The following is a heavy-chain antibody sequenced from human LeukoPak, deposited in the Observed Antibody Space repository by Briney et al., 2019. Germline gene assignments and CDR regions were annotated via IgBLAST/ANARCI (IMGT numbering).Heavy chain of an antibody. V-gene: IGHV4-39*01. Sequence: PSETLSLTCTVSGGSISSSSYYWGWIRQPPGKGLEWIGSIYYSGSTYYNPSPKSRVTISVDTSKNQFSLKLSSVTAADTAVYYCASQYYDILTGYQNFDYWGQGTLVTVSS. J-gene: IGHJ4*02. CDR3: ASQYYDILTGYQNFDY. D-gene: IGHD3-9*01. CDR2: IYYSGST. CDR1: GGSISSSSYY.